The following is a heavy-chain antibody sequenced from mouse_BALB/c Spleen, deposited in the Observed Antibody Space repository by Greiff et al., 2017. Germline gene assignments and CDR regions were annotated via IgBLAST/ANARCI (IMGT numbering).Heavy chain of an antibody. CDR3: TPLMITTSMDY. CDR2: IRLKSNNYAT. Sequence: EVQLQESGGGLVQPGGSMKLSCVASGFTFSNYWMNWVRQSPEKGLEWVAEIRLKSNNYATHYAESVKGRFTISRDDSKSSAYLQMNNLRAEDTGIYDCTPLMITTSMDYWGQGTSVTVSS. V-gene: IGHV6-6*02. CDR1: GFTFSNYW. D-gene: IGHD2-4*01. J-gene: IGHJ4*01.